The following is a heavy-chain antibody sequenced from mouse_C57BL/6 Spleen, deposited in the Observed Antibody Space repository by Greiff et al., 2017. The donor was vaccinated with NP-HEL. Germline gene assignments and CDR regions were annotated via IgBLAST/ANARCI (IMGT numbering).Heavy chain of an antibody. CDR3: TRDRGSRGYFDV. J-gene: IGHJ1*03. D-gene: IGHD1-1*01. CDR1: GFTFSSYA. CDR2: ISSGGDYI. Sequence: EVKLVESGEGLVKPGGSLKLSCAASGFTFSSYAMSWVRQTPEKRLEWVAYISSGGDYIYYADTVKGRFTISRDNARNTLYLQMSSLKSEDTAMYYCTRDRGSRGYFDVWGTGTTVTVSS. V-gene: IGHV5-9-1*02.